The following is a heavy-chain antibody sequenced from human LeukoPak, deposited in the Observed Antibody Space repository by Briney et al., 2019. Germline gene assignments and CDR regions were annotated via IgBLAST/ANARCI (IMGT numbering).Heavy chain of an antibody. D-gene: IGHD1-26*01. V-gene: IGHV4-38-2*02. CDR3: GRDRSGGYSVDY. CDR2: MYHSGST. Sequence: SETLSLTCAVSGYSISSGYYWGWIRQPPGKGLEWIASMYHSGSTYYNPSLKSRVTLSVDTSRNQFSLKMSSATAADTAVYYCGRDRSGGYSVDYWGQGTLVTVS. CDR1: GYSISSGYY. J-gene: IGHJ4*02.